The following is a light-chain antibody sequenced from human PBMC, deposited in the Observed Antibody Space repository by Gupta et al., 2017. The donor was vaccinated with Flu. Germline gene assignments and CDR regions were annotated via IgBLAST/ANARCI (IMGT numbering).Light chain of an antibody. CDR1: QSLRHSNGKNY. Sequence: DIVTTQSPLSLPVTPGEPAWISCRSSQSLRHSNGKNYLDWYLQKPWQAPQLLTFLASTRDARVTDRFSGSRYGTVFPLEISRWEAEHVGVYYCLQSRVNPPSTFSQGTKLEIK. CDR3: LQSRVNPPST. J-gene: IGKJ2*01. V-gene: IGKV2-28*01. CDR2: LAS.